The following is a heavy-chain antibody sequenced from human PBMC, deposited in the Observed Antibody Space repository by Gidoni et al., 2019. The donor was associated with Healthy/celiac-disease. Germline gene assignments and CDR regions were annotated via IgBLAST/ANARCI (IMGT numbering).Heavy chain of an antibody. V-gene: IGHV3-21*01. CDR1: GFTFSSYS. J-gene: IGHJ6*02. CDR3: SGVYCGGDCYSPPYYYGMDV. D-gene: IGHD2-21*02. Sequence: EVQLVESGGGLVKPGGSLRLSCAASGFTFSSYSMNWVRQAPGKGLEWVSSISSSSSYIYYADSVKGRFTISRDNAKNSLYLQMNSLRAEDTAVYYCSGVYCGGDCYSPPYYYGMDVWGQGTTVTVSS. CDR2: ISSSSSYI.